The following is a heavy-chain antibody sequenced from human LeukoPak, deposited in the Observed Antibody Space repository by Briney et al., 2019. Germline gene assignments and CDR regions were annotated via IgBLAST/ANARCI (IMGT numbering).Heavy chain of an antibody. CDR3: ARGVDTAMVTYYYYYMDV. Sequence: PSETLSLTCAVSGGSFSGYYWSWIRQPPGKGLEWIGEINHSGSTNYNPSLKSRVTISVDTSKNQFSLKLSSVTAADTAVYYCARGVDTAMVTYYYYYMDVWGKGTTVTVSS. CDR1: GGSFSGYY. V-gene: IGHV4-34*01. CDR2: INHSGST. D-gene: IGHD5-18*01. J-gene: IGHJ6*03.